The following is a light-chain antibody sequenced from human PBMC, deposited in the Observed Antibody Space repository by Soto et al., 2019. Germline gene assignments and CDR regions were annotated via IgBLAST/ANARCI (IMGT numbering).Light chain of an antibody. V-gene: IGLV2-14*01. CDR3: SSYASTRALGL. Sequence: QSVLTQPASLSGSPGQSITISCTGSSSDVGGYNYVSWYQQHPGKAPKLMIFEVSNRPSGVSNRFAGSKSGNTASLTISGLQAEDEADYYCSSYASTRALGLFGTGTKLTVL. CDR2: EVS. J-gene: IGLJ1*01. CDR1: SSDVGGYNY.